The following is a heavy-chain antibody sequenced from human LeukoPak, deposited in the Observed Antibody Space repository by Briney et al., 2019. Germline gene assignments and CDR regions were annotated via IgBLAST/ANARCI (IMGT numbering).Heavy chain of an antibody. CDR2: IYYSGHT. J-gene: IGHJ4*02. Sequence: SETLSLTCTVSGGSISSYDWCWIWLPPATGLERVGYIYYSGHTHYNPSLKSRVPISVDTSKNQFSLKLSSVTAADTAVYYCARRRGSGSYRYFDYWGQGTLVTVSS. CDR1: GGSISSYD. V-gene: IGHV4-59*12. CDR3: ARRRGSGSYRYFDY. D-gene: IGHD3-10*01.